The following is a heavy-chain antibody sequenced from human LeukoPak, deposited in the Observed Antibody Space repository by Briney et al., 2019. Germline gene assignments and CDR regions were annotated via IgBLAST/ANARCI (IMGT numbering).Heavy chain of an antibody. D-gene: IGHD3-3*01. CDR3: ATQTPSITIFGVVIDNWFDP. CDR1: GGTFSSYA. V-gene: IGHV1-69*13. J-gene: IGHJ5*02. CDR2: IIPIFGTA. Sequence: GASVKVSCKASGGTFSSYAISWVRQAPGQGLEWMGGIIPIFGTANYAQKFQGRVTITADESTSTAYMQLSSLRSEDTAVYYCATQTPSITIFGVVIDNWFDPWGRGTLVTISS.